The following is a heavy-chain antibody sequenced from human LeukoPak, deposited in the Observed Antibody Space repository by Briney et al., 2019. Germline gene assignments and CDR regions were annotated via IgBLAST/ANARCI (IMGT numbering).Heavy chain of an antibody. CDR3: ARERPTYYNYVWGSYRYGPYYFDY. Sequence: PGGSLRLSCAASGFTFSSYWMSWVRQAPGKGLEWVASIKQDGSEKYYVDSVKGRFTISRDNAKNSLYLQMNSLRAEDTAVYYCARERPTYYNYVWGSYRYGPYYFDYWGQGTLVTVSS. D-gene: IGHD3-16*02. CDR1: GFTFSSYW. J-gene: IGHJ4*02. V-gene: IGHV3-7*01. CDR2: IKQDGSEK.